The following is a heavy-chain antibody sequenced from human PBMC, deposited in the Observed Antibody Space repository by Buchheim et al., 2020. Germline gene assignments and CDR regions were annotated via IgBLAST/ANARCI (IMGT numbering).Heavy chain of an antibody. Sequence: EVQLLESGGGLVQPGGSLRLSCAASRFTFSSYGMSWVRQAPGKGLEWVSTISGSGGTTNYVDPVKGRFTISRDNSKNKLYLQMNSLRAEDTAVYYCAKVRSGYYGGIDYWGQGTL. D-gene: IGHD3-22*01. CDR3: AKVRSGYYGGIDY. J-gene: IGHJ4*02. CDR2: ISGSGGTT. CDR1: RFTFSSYG. V-gene: IGHV3-23*01.